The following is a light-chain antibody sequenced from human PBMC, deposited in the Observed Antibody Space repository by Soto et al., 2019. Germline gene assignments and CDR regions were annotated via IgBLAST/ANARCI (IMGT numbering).Light chain of an antibody. CDR2: DVT. Sequence: QSALTQPRSVSGSPGQSVTISCTGTSSNVGSYNYVSWYQQHPGQVPELIIYDVTKRPSGVPDRFSGSKSGNTASLTISGLQVDDEADYYCCSYVGTSVVFGGGTKLTVL. J-gene: IGLJ3*02. CDR3: CSYVGTSVV. V-gene: IGLV2-11*01. CDR1: SSNVGSYNY.